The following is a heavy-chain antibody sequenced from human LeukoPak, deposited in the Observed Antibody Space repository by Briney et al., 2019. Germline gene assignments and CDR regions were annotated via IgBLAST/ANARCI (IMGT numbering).Heavy chain of an antibody. CDR3: ARCGYSGYDSWFDP. CDR1: GGSISSYY. D-gene: IGHD5-12*01. CDR2: IYTSGST. V-gene: IGHV4-4*07. Sequence: SETLSLTCTVSGGSISSYYWSWIRQPAGKGLEWIGRIYTSGSTNYNPSLKSRVTMSVDTSKNQFSLKLSSVTAADTAVYYCARCGYSGYDSWFDPWGQGTLVTVSS. J-gene: IGHJ5*02.